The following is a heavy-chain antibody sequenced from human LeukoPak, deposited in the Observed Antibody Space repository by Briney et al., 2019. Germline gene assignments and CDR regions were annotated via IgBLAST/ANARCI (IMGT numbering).Heavy chain of an antibody. CDR2: IYYSGST. D-gene: IGHD2/OR15-2a*01. CDR1: GGSISSYY. CDR3: ARDSAFLAFDY. Sequence: SETLSLTCTVSGGSISSYYRSWIRQPPGKGLEWIGYIYYSGSTNYNPSLKSRVTISVDTSKNQFSLKLSSVTAADTAVYYCARDSAFLAFDYWGQGTLVTVSS. J-gene: IGHJ4*02. V-gene: IGHV4-59*01.